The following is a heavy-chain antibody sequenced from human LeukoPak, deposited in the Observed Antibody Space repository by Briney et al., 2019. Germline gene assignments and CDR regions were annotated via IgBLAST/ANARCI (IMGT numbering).Heavy chain of an antibody. V-gene: IGHV3-7*01. D-gene: IGHD2-15*01. CDR2: INQDGRLI. CDR1: GLTFSSHW. CDR3: TRDPIQGVRVYCGMDV. J-gene: IGHJ6*02. Sequence: TGGSLRLSCAASGLTFSSHWMSWVRQAPGKGPEWVANINQDGRLIYYLQSVKGRFTISRDNAKNSLHLQMNSLRVEDTAVYYCTRDPIQGVRVYCGMDVWGQGTTVTVSS.